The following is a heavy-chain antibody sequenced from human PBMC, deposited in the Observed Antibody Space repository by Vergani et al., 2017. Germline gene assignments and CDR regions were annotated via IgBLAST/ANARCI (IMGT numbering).Heavy chain of an antibody. Sequence: QVQLVQSGAEVKKPGSSVKVSCKASGGTFSSYAISWVRQAPGQGLEWMGGIIPIFGTANYAQKFQGRVTITADESTGTAYMELSSLRSEDTAVYYCARDLREWLRLGGPFDYWGQGTLVTVSS. CDR1: GGTFSSYA. D-gene: IGHD5-12*01. J-gene: IGHJ4*02. V-gene: IGHV1-69*01. CDR2: IIPIFGTA. CDR3: ARDLREWLRLGGPFDY.